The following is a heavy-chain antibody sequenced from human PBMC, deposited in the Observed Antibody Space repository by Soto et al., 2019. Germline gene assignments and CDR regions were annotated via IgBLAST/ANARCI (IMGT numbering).Heavy chain of an antibody. CDR2: ISHDGSDK. D-gene: IGHD6-13*01. Sequence: GGSLRLSCAASGFSFRNYGMHWVRQAPGKGLEWVAVISHDGSDKYYADSMKGRFIISRDNSENTLFLNMNSLKPEDTAVYYCAKENQHLVHDYWGQGTLVTVSS. CDR3: AKENQHLVHDY. V-gene: IGHV3-30*18. J-gene: IGHJ4*02. CDR1: GFSFRNYG.